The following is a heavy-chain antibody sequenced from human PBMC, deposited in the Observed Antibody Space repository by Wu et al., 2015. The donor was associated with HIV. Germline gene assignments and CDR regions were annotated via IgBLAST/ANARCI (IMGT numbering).Heavy chain of an antibody. J-gene: IGHJ5*02. V-gene: IGHV1-69*12. CDR2: IIPIFGTA. D-gene: IGHD6-6*01. CDR1: GGTFSSYA. CDR3: ARDIGRRGQLVHWFDP. Sequence: QVQLVQSGAEVKKPGSSVKVSCKGSGGTFSSYAISWVRQAPGQGLEWMGGIIPIFGTANYAQKFQGRVTITADESTSTAYMELSSLRSEDTAVYYCARDIGRRGQLVHWFDPWGQGTLVTVSS.